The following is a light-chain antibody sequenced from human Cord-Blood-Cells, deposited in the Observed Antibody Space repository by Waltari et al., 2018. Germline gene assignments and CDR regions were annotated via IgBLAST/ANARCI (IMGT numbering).Light chain of an antibody. CDR2: ASS. CDR3: QQSYSTPYT. V-gene: IGKV1-39*01. J-gene: IGKJ2*01. CDR1: QSISSY. Sequence: DIQMTQSPSSMSASVGDRVTITCRASQSISSYLNLYQQKPGKDPKLLIYASSSLQSGVPSRFSGSGSGTDFTLTISSLQPEDFATYYCQQSYSTPYTFGQGTKLEIK.